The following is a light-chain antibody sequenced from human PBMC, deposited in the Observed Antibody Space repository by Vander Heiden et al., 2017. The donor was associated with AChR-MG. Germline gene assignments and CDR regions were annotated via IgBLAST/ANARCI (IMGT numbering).Light chain of an antibody. Sequence: IAMTQSPDTLSVSPGDRATVSCKAGRSVNSNLAWYQQIPGQAPRLLISGASTRATGIPARFSGSGSGTEFTITISSLQSEDFAVYYCQQDNFWPQTFGQGTKLDIK. CDR3: QQDNFWPQT. J-gene: IGKJ2*01. CDR1: RSVNSN. V-gene: IGKV3-15*01. CDR2: GAS.